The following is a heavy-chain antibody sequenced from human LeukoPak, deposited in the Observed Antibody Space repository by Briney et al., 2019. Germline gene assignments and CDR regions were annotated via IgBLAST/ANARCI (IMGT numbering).Heavy chain of an antibody. Sequence: SVKVSCKASGDTFSSYAISWVRQAPGQGLEWMGGIIPIFGSPNYAQRFQGRVTITADKSTSTAYMELSSLTYEDTAVYYCARDVPVEMTVSGYFDFWGRGTLVTVSS. J-gene: IGHJ4*02. V-gene: IGHV1-69*06. D-gene: IGHD5-24*01. CDR2: IIPIFGSP. CDR3: ARDVPVEMTVSGYFDF. CDR1: GDTFSSYA.